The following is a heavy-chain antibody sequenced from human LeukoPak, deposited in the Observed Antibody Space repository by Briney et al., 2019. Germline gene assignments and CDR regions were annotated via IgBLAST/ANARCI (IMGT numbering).Heavy chain of an antibody. CDR1: GFTFSSYA. CDR3: AKATPSDYDYVWGSPTYGMDV. J-gene: IGHJ6*02. D-gene: IGHD3-16*01. Sequence: GGSLRLSCAASGFTFSSYAMSWVRQAPGKGLEWVSAISGSGGSTYYADSVKGRFTISRDNSKNTLYLQMNSLRAEDTAVYYCAKATPSDYDYVWGSPTYGMDVWGQGTAVTVSS. CDR2: ISGSGGST. V-gene: IGHV3-23*01.